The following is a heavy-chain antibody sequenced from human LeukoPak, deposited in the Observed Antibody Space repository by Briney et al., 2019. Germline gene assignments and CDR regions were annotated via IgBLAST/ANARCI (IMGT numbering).Heavy chain of an antibody. CDR1: GFTFSSYA. V-gene: IGHV3-23*01. J-gene: IGHJ4*02. CDR3: AKVGANYPYYFDY. CDR2: ISGSGGST. D-gene: IGHD4/OR15-4a*01. Sequence: PGGSLRLSCAASGFTFSSYAMSWVRQAPGKGLEWVSAISGSGGSTYYADSVKGRFTISRDNSKNTLYLQMDSLRAEDTAVYYCAKVGANYPYYFDYWGQGTLVTVSS.